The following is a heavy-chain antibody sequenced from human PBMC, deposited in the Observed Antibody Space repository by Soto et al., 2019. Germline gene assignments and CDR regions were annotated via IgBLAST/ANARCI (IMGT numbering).Heavy chain of an antibody. D-gene: IGHD3-10*01. CDR2: ILYDGKNY. Sequence: GALRLSCAASGFTFSSYGIHWVRQAPGKGLEWVAFILYDGKNYYYGDSVKGRFTISRDNSKNTLYLQMNSLRPDDTALYYCAKDVSSGGRYFDSWGQGIPVTVSS. J-gene: IGHJ4*02. CDR1: GFTFSSYG. V-gene: IGHV3-30*18. CDR3: AKDVSSGGRYFDS.